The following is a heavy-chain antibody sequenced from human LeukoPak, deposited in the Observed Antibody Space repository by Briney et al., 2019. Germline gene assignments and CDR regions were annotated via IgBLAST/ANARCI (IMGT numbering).Heavy chain of an antibody. Sequence: ASVKVSCKASGYIFTNYGISWVRQAPGQGLEWMGWISGYNGDTNYAQKFQGRVTMTTDTSTSKAYMELRSLRSDDTAVYYCARAPPSHYYDRSGYHYYFDYWGQGTLVSVS. CDR1: GYIFTNYG. J-gene: IGHJ4*02. CDR2: ISGYNGDT. CDR3: ARAPPSHYYDRSGYHYYFDY. V-gene: IGHV1-18*01. D-gene: IGHD3-22*01.